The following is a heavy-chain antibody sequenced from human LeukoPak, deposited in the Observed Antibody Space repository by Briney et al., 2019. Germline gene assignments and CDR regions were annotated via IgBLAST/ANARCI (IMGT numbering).Heavy chain of an antibody. CDR1: GGTFSRYA. V-gene: IGHV1-69*04. D-gene: IGHD2-15*01. Sequence: WASVKVSCKASGGTFSRYAISWVRQAPGQGLEWMGRIIPILGIANYAQKFQGRVTITADKSTSTAYMELSSLRSEDTAVYYCARDDVVVVAATVAFDIWGQGTMVTVSS. CDR2: IIPILGIA. J-gene: IGHJ3*02. CDR3: ARDDVVVVAATVAFDI.